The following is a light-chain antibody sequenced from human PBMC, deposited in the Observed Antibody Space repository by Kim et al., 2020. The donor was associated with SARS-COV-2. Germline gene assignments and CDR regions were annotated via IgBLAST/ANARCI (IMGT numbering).Light chain of an antibody. CDR3: QQNYMTPWT. J-gene: IGKJ1*01. CDR2: AAS. CDR1: ENIDVY. V-gene: IGKV1-39*01. Sequence: GDSFTITFRASENIDVYLNWYQQTLGTAPNLLIFAASSLQSGVPSRFNGSVSGTDFTLTISSLQLKDFATYYCQQNYMTPWTFGQGTKV.